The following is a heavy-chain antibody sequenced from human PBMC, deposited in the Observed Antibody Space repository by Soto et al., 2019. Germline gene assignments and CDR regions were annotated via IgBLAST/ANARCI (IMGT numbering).Heavy chain of an antibody. V-gene: IGHV3-33*01. CDR2: IWYDGSNK. D-gene: IGHD3-3*01. CDR1: GFTFSSYG. CDR3: ARDNYDHYGMDV. J-gene: IGHJ6*02. Sequence: PGGSLRLSCAASGFTFSSYGMHWVRQAPGKGLEWVAVIWYDGSNKYYADSVKGRFTISRDNSKNTLYLQMNSLRAEDTAVSYCARDNYDHYGMDVWGQGTTVTVSS.